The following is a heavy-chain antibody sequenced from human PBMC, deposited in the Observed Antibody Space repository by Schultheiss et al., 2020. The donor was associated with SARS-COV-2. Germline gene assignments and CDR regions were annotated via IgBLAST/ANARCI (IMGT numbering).Heavy chain of an antibody. CDR3: AISWEEMATITTPKYYYYGMDV. D-gene: IGHD5-24*01. Sequence: SETLSLTCAVYGGSFSGYYWGWIRQPPGKGLEWIGYIYYSGSTYYNPSLKSRVTISVDTSKNQFSLKLSSVTAADTAVYYCAISWEEMATITTPKYYYYGMDVWGQGTTVTVSS. CDR1: GGSFSGYY. J-gene: IGHJ6*02. V-gene: IGHV4-59*12. CDR2: IYYSGST.